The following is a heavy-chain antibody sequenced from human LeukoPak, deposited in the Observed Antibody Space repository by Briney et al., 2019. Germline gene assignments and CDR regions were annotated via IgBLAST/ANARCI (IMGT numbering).Heavy chain of an antibody. V-gene: IGHV3-11*01. D-gene: IGHD3-22*01. CDR2: ISSSGSTI. CDR3: ARGLTYYYDSSGYS. J-gene: IGHJ4*02. CDR1: GFTFSDYY. Sequence: GGSRRLSCAASGFTFSDYYMSWIRQAPGKGMEWVSYISSSGSTIYYADSVKGRFTISRDNAKNSLYLQMNSLRAEDTAVYYCARGLTYYYDSSGYSRGQGTLVTVSS.